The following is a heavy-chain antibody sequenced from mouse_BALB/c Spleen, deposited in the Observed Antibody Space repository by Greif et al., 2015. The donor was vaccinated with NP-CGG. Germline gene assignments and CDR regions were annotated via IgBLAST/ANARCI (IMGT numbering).Heavy chain of an antibody. J-gene: IGHJ2*01. V-gene: IGHV1-39*01. CDR2: INPYYGST. CDR3: ARSYHWDFYYFDY. D-gene: IGHD4-1*01. CDR1: GYSFTDYI. Sequence: VQLQQSGPGLVKPGASVKVSCKASGYSFTDYIMLWVKQSHGKSLEWIGNINPYYGSTSYNLKFKGKATLTVDKSSSTAYMQLNSLTSEDSAVYYCARSYHWDFYYFDYWVQGTTLTVSS.